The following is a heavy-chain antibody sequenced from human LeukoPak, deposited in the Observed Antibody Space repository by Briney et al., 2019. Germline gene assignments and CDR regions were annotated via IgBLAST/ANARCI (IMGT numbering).Heavy chain of an antibody. D-gene: IGHD4-23*01. CDR2: IDYSGGT. CDR1: GGSISSYY. J-gene: IGHJ4*02. V-gene: IGHV4-59*08. CDR3: ARQAGGDSNYFDY. Sequence: PSETLSLTCTVSGGSISSYYWSWIRQPPGKGLEWIGYIDYSGGTNYNPSLKSRVTLSVDTSKNQFSLKLSSVTAADTAVYYCARQAGGDSNYFDYWGQGTLVTVSS.